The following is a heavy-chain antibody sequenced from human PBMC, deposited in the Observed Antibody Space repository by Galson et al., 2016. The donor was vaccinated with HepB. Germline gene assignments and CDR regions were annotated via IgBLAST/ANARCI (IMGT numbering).Heavy chain of an antibody. J-gene: IGHJ4*02. CDR3: ARVQTFYDYTWGTSRPRYFDY. CDR2: IYSGGST. Sequence: SLRLSCAASGFTFSNYPMSWVRQAAGKGLEWVSLIYSGGSTYYADSVRGRFTISRDISKNTLFLEMLNLRAEDTAVYYCARVQTFYDYTWGTSRPRYFDYWGQGTLVTVSS. V-gene: IGHV3-53*01. CDR1: GFTFSNYP. D-gene: IGHD3-16*02.